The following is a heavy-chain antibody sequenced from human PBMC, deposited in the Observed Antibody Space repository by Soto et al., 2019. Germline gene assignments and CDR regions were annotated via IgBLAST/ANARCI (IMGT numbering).Heavy chain of an antibody. CDR2: INHSGST. D-gene: IGHD6-19*01. V-gene: IGHV4-34*01. J-gene: IGHJ5*02. CDR3: ARVASGLNISGPNWFDP. CDR1: GGSFSGYY. Sequence: QVQLQQWGAGLLKPSETLSLTCAVYGGSFSGYYWSWIRQPPGKGLAWIGEINHSGSTNYNPSLKSRVAISVDTSKNQFSLKLSSVTAADTAVYYCARVASGLNISGPNWFDPWGQGTLVTVSS.